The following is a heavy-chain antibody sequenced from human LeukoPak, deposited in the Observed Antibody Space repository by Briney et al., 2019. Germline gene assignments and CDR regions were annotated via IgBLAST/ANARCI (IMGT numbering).Heavy chain of an antibody. J-gene: IGHJ4*02. Sequence: PGGSLRLSCAASGLTFRNYAMSWVRQAPGKGLEWVSVICANDGNTYYADSVKGRFTISRDNSKNTLYLQMNSLRAEDTAVYYCAKLSRDGYNWDKFFDYWGQGTLVTVSS. CDR2: ICANDGNT. CDR1: GLTFRNYA. V-gene: IGHV3-23*01. D-gene: IGHD5-24*01. CDR3: AKLSRDGYNWDKFFDY.